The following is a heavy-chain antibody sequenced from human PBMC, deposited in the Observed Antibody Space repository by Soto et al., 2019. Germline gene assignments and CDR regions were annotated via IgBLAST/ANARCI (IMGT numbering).Heavy chain of an antibody. CDR1: GGSISSYY. CDR3: AREDDSSGYYAVVYFDY. D-gene: IGHD3-22*01. Sequence: SETLSLTCTVSGGSISSYYWSWIRQPPGKGLEWIGYIYYSGSTNYNPSLKSRVTISVDTAKNQFSLKLSSVTAADTAVYYCAREDDSSGYYAVVYFDYWGQGTLVTVS. V-gene: IGHV4-59*01. CDR2: IYYSGST. J-gene: IGHJ4*02.